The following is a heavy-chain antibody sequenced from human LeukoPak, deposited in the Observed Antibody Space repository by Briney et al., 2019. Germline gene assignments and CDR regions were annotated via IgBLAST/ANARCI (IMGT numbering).Heavy chain of an antibody. CDR1: GFTFSNYW. D-gene: IGHD3-10*01. J-gene: IGHJ4*02. CDR2: INNDGSRT. Sequence: GGSLRLSCAASGFTFSNYWMYWVRQAPGKGLVWVSRINNDGSRTNYADSVKGRFTISRDNAKNTLYLQMNSLRAEDTAVYYCAPFSGDLVNLDYWGQGTLVTVSS. V-gene: IGHV3-74*01. CDR3: APFSGDLVNLDY.